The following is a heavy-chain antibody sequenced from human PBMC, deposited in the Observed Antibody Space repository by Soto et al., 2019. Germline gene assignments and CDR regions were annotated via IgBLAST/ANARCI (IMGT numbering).Heavy chain of an antibody. CDR3: ARDLMPMEI. D-gene: IGHD2-2*01. V-gene: IGHV1-18*01. J-gene: IGHJ3*02. CDR2: IRAYNGNI. CDR1: GYTFTSYA. Sequence: AQLVQSGAEEKKPGASVKVSWKASGYTFTSYAISWVRQSPGRGLEWMAWIRAYNGNINYAQQLQGRVTMTTDTSTSTAYMELRSLRSDDTAVYYCARDLMPMEIWGQGTMVTVSS.